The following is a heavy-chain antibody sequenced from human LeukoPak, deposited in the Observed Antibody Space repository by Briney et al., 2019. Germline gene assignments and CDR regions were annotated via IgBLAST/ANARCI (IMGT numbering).Heavy chain of an antibody. Sequence: ASVKVSCKASGYTFTSYGISWVRQAPGQGLEWMGWICAYNGNTNYAQKLQGRVTMTTDTSTSTAYMELRSLRSDDTAVYYCARGPYYYGSGPSDYWGQGTLVTVSS. V-gene: IGHV1-18*01. D-gene: IGHD3-10*01. CDR3: ARGPYYYGSGPSDY. CDR1: GYTFTSYG. CDR2: ICAYNGNT. J-gene: IGHJ4*02.